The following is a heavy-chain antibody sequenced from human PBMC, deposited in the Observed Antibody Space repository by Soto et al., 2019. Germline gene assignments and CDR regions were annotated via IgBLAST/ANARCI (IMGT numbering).Heavy chain of an antibody. D-gene: IGHD3-22*01. J-gene: IGHJ6*02. CDR3: ARMYYYDSSGYYYQYYYYGMDV. CDR2: INHSGST. CDR1: GGSFSGYY. V-gene: IGHV4-34*01. Sequence: SETLSLTCAVYGGSFSGYYWSWIRQPPGKGLEWIGEINHSGSTNYNPSLKSRVTISVDTSKNQFSLKLSPVTAADTAVYYCARMYYYDSSGYYYQYYYYGMDVWGQGTTVTVS.